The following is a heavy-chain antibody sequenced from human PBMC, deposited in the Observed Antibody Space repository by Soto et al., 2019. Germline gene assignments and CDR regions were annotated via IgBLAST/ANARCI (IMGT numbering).Heavy chain of an antibody. V-gene: IGHV4-39*01. D-gene: IGHD1-20*01. CDR1: GASISGSYYY. J-gene: IGHJ4*02. Sequence: SETLSLTCAVSGASISGSYYYWAWLRQSPGKGPEWIGSVFYTGFTSYNPSLESRVSVSVDTSKSQFSLKLSAVTAADTAVYYCATSQKGYNWNYFDHWAQGALVTVS. CDR3: ATSQKGYNWNYFDH. CDR2: VFYTGFT.